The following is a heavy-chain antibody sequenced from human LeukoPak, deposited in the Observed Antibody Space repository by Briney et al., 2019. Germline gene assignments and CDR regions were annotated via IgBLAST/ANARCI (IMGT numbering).Heavy chain of an antibody. CDR3: AKGFVPRGGSYFPGFYY. Sequence: GGSLRLSCAASGFTFSSYAMNWVRQAPGKGLEWVSTISNSGDRTYYADSVKGRFTISRDNSKNTLYLQMNSLRTEDTAVYYCAKGFVPRGGSYFPGFYYRGQGTLVIVSS. CDR2: ISNSGDRT. V-gene: IGHV3-23*01. J-gene: IGHJ4*02. CDR1: GFTFSSYA. D-gene: IGHD1-26*01.